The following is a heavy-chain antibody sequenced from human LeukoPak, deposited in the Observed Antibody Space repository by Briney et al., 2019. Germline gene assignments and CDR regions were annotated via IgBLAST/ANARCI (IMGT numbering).Heavy chain of an antibody. CDR3: ATLFFYGSSPEGWFAP. CDR2: IYYSGST. D-gene: IGHD6-13*01. V-gene: IGHV4-39*01. CDR1: GGSISSSSYY. Sequence: SETLSLTCTVSGGSISSSSYYWGWIRQPPGKGLEWIGSIYYSGSTYYNPSLKSRVTISVDTSKNQFSLKLSFVTAADTAVYYCATLFFYGSSPEGWFAPGGQGTLVTVSS. J-gene: IGHJ5*02.